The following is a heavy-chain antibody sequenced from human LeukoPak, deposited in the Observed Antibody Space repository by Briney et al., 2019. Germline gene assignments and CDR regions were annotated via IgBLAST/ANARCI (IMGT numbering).Heavy chain of an antibody. Sequence: GGSLRLSCAASGFTFSSYAMSWVRQAPGKGLEWVSTIGGSGGNTYHADSVKGRFTISRDNSKNTLYLQMNSLRAEDTAVYYCARGQYGSGKDIWGQGTMVTVSS. D-gene: IGHD3-10*01. J-gene: IGHJ3*02. CDR3: ARGQYGSGKDI. CDR1: GFTFSSYA. CDR2: IGGSGGNT. V-gene: IGHV3-23*01.